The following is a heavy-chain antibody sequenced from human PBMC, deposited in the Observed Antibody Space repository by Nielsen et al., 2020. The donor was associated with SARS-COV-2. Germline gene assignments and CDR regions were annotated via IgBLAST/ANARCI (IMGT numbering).Heavy chain of an antibody. CDR2: LNWNGGST. D-gene: IGHD6-6*01. CDR1: GSTFVDYG. J-gene: IGHJ4*02. Sequence: GGSLRPSCAASGSTFVDYGMSWVRQAPGKGLEWVSGLNWNGGSTGYADSVKGRFTISTDNAKNSLYLQMNSLRAEDTALYHCARQADEYSSPGGDYWGQGTLVTVSS. V-gene: IGHV3-20*01. CDR3: ARQADEYSSPGGDY.